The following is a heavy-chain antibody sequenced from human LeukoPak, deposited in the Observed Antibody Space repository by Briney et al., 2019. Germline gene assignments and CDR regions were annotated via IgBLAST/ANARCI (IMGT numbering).Heavy chain of an antibody. CDR1: EFTVSSNY. D-gene: IGHD2-21*02. J-gene: IGHJ4*02. CDR2: TYSGGST. V-gene: IGHV3-66*01. Sequence: PGGSLRPSCAASEFTVSSNYMGWVRQAPGKGLEWVSVTYSGGSTYYADSVKGRFTISRDNSKNTLYLQMNSLRAEDTAVYYCARANGGGDCFPYYFDYWGQGTLVTVSS. CDR3: ARANGGGDCFPYYFDY.